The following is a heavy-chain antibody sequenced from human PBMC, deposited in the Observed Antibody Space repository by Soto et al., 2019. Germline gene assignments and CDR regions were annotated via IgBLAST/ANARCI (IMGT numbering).Heavy chain of an antibody. J-gene: IGHJ6*02. V-gene: IGHV1-69*13. D-gene: IGHD6-6*01. Sequence: GASVKVSCKASGGTFSSYAISWVRQAPGQGLEWMGGIIPIFGTANYAQKFQGRVTITADESTSTAYMELSSLRSEDTAVYYCARLDGIAAQLYYYYGMDVWGQGTTVTVSS. CDR2: IIPIFGTA. CDR1: GGTFSSYA. CDR3: ARLDGIAAQLYYYYGMDV.